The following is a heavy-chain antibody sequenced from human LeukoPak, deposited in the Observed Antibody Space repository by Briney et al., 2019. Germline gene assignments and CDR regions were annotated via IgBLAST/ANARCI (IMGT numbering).Heavy chain of an antibody. CDR3: ARELISSGSLDY. CDR1: GFTLSSYK. J-gene: IGHJ4*02. Sequence: GGSLRLSCAASGFTLSSYKMNWVRQAPGKGLEWVSSISSSSSYIYYAESVRGRFTISRDNAKNSLYLQTNSLRAEDTAVYYCARELISSGSLDYWGQGTLVTVSS. V-gene: IGHV3-21*01. D-gene: IGHD3-10*01. CDR2: ISSSSSYI.